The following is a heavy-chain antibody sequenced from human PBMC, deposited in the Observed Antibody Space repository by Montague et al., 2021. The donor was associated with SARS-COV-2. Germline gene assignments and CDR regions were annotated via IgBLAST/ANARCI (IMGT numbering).Heavy chain of an antibody. Sequence: SETLSLTCAVHSGSLSGYYWSWIRQPPDKGLEWIGEISHSTNTKYNQSLKSPVTISIDTSKNQFSLKLTSVTAADTATYDCASGIYPSGSYYNRYYYGLNIWGQGTTVIVSS. CDR3: ASGIYPSGSYYNRYYYGLNI. J-gene: IGHJ6*02. D-gene: IGHD3-10*01. V-gene: IGHV4-34*01. CDR1: SGSLSGYY. CDR2: ISHSTNT.